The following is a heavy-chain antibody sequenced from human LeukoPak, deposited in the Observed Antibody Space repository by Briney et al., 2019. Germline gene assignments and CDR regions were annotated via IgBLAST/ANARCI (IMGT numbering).Heavy chain of an antibody. V-gene: IGHV1-8*01. J-gene: IGHJ4*02. CDR2: MNPNSANT. Sequence: ASVKVSCKASGYTFTSYDINWVRQATGQGLEWMGWMNPNSANTGYAQKFQGRVTMTRDMSTSTVYMELSSLRSEDAAVYYCARDLDRYCGGDCSEVPFDYWGQGTLVTVSS. CDR3: ARDLDRYCGGDCSEVPFDY. D-gene: IGHD2-21*02. CDR1: GYTFTSYD.